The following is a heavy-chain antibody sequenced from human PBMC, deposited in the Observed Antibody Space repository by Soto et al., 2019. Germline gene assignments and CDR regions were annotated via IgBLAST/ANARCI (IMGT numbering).Heavy chain of an antibody. CDR2: IYYSGST. CDR1: GGSISSGGYY. D-gene: IGHD2-21*01. Sequence: PSETLSLTCTVSGGSISSGGYYWSWIRQHPGKGLEWIGYIYYSGSTYYNPSLKSRVTISVDTSKNQFSLKLSSVAAADTAVYYCARGAIGLNWFDPWGQGTLVTVSS. V-gene: IGHV4-31*03. CDR3: ARGAIGLNWFDP. J-gene: IGHJ5*02.